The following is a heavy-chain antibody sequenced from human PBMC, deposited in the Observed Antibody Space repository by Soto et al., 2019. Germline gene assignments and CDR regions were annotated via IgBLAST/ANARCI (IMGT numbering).Heavy chain of an antibody. Sequence: ASVKVSCKASGYTFTGDYIHWVRQAPGQGLEWMGWINPISGDTDYAQKFQDRVTMTRDTSISTAYMDLSRLISGDTAVYYCARVKGNPYGMDVWGQGTTVTVSS. CDR1: GYTFTGDY. D-gene: IGHD4-4*01. CDR2: INPISGDT. CDR3: ARVKGNPYGMDV. V-gene: IGHV1-2*02. J-gene: IGHJ6*02.